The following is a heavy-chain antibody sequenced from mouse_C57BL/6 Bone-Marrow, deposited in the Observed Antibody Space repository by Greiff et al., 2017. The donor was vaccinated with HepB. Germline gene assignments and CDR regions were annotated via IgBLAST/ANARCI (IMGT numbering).Heavy chain of an antibody. CDR1: GFNIKDDY. V-gene: IGHV14-4*01. CDR3: TTTVPWFAN. CDR2: IDPENGDT. Sequence: DVKLQESGAELVRPGASVKLSCTASGFNIKDDYMHWVKQRPEQGLEWIGWIDPENGDTEYASKFQGKATITADTSSNTAYLQLSSLTSEDTAVYYCTTTVPWFANWGQGTLVTVSA. D-gene: IGHD1-1*01. J-gene: IGHJ3*01.